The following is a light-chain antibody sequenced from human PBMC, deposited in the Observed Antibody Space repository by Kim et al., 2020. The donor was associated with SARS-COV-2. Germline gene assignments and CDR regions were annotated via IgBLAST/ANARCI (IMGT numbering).Light chain of an antibody. Sequence: QSVLTQPPSVSGAAGQRVTISCTGSSSNIGAGFNVHWYQQLSGTAPKLLISDNDNRPPGVPDRFSTSKSGTSASLAITGLQAEDEADYYCQSYDVSLSGFVIFGGGTKVTVL. J-gene: IGLJ2*01. V-gene: IGLV1-40*01. CDR3: QSYDVSLSGFVI. CDR1: SSNIGAGFN. CDR2: DND.